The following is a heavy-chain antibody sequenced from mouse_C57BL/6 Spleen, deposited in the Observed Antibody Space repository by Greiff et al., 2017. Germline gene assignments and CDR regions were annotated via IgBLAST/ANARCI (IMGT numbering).Heavy chain of an antibody. J-gene: IGHJ4*01. CDR3: ATLGGLDAMAY. D-gene: IGHD3-1*01. CDR2: IDPSDSET. CDR1: GYTFTSYW. V-gene: IGHV1-52*01. Sequence: QVQLQQPGAELVRPGSSVKLSCKASGYTFTSYWMHWVKQRPIQGLEWIGNIDPSDSETHYNQKFKDKATLTVDKSSSTAYMQLSSLTSEDSAVYYCATLGGLDAMAYWGQGTSVTVSS.